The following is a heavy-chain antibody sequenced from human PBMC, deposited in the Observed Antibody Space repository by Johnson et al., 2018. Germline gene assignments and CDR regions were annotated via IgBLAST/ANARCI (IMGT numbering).Heavy chain of an antibody. V-gene: IGHV3-74*01. CDR2: ISRDGSTR. Sequence: VQLQESGGGLVQPGGSLRLSCAASGLSFSNDWMHWVRQAPGKGLVWVSRISRDGSTRSYADSVKGRFTISRANAKHTICLQKNSLRAEAPAGYFCAREGGNDEGGDDSDLDVWGKGSTVTVSS. CDR3: AREGGNDEGGDDSDLDV. J-gene: IGHJ6*04. D-gene: IGHD1-1*01. CDR1: GLSFSNDW.